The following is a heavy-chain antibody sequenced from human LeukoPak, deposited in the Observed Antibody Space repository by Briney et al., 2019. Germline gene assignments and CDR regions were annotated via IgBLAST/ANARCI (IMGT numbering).Heavy chain of an antibody. CDR2: SHHSGTT. CDR1: GDSVSSNFW. D-gene: IGHD5-18*01. J-gene: IGHJ4*02. CDR3: ARAPPGDSHDY. Sequence: SETLSLTCAVSGDSVSSNFWWTWVRQSPEKGLEWIGESHHSGTTNYNPSLKSRASISVDKSKNQFSLRLYSVTAADTAVYYRARAPPGDSHDYWGQGILVTVSS. V-gene: IGHV4-4*02.